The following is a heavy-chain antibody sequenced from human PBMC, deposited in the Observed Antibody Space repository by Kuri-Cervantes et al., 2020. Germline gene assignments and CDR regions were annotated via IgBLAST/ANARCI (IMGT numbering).Heavy chain of an antibody. CDR1: GFTFSSYA. Sequence: GESLKISCAASGFTFSSYAMHWVRQAPGKGLEWVAVISYDGSNKYYADSVKGRFTISRDNSKNTLYLQMNSLRAEDTAVYYCARVNYGDYGGYFDYWGQGTLVTVSS. CDR3: ARVNYGDYGGYFDY. D-gene: IGHD4-17*01. CDR2: ISYDGSNK. V-gene: IGHV3-30*01. J-gene: IGHJ4*02.